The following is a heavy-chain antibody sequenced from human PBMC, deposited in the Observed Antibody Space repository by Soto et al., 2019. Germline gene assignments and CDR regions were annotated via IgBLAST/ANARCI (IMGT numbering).Heavy chain of an antibody. Sequence: ASVKVSCKVSGYTLTELSMHWVRQAPGKGLEWMGGFDPEDGETIYAQKFQGRVTMTEDTSTDTAYMELSSPRFEDTAVYYCATVGGVYGSSGYYYVYWGQGTLVTVSS. CDR1: GYTLTELS. CDR2: FDPEDGET. CDR3: ATVGGVYGSSGYYYVY. J-gene: IGHJ4*02. V-gene: IGHV1-24*01. D-gene: IGHD3-22*01.